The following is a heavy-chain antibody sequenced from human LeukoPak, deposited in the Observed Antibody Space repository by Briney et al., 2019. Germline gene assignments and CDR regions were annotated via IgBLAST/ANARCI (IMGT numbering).Heavy chain of an antibody. V-gene: IGHV4-30-4*01. J-gene: IGHJ5*02. CDR1: GGSISSGYYY. Sequence: PSQTLSLTCTVSGGSISSGYYYWSWIRQPPGKGLEWIVYTYYSGSTYYNASLKNRVSISVDTSKNKFPLNLSSVTDADTAVYYCARPYYYDSRIDPWGQGTLVTVSS. CDR3: ARPYYYDSRIDP. D-gene: IGHD3-22*01. CDR2: TYYSGST.